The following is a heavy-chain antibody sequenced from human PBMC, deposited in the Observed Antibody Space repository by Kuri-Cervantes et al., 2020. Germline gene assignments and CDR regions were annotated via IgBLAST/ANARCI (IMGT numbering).Heavy chain of an antibody. Sequence: SCTVSGGSISSGGYYWSWIRQHPGKGLEWIGYIYYSGSTYYNPSLKSRVTISVDKSKNQFSLKLSSVTAADTAVYYCARDLWAAAGTLGDYYYYYGMDVWGQGTTVTVSS. D-gene: IGHD6-13*01. CDR3: ARDLWAAAGTLGDYYYYYGMDV. CDR2: IYYSGST. V-gene: IGHV4-31*02. J-gene: IGHJ6*02. CDR1: GGSISSGGYY.